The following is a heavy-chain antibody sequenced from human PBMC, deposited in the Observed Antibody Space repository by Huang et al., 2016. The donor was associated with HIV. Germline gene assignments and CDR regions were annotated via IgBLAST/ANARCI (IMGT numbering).Heavy chain of an antibody. CDR1: GGSITGGSYY. Sequence: ESGPGLVKPSQTLSLTCTVSGGSITGGSYYWSGIRQPAGKGLEWIGHIYSSGSTSQNPSRNSRVIISFDTSKNQVSLRLGSVTAADTAVYYCARVRSGTSYYKYMAVWGKGTTVTVSS. V-gene: IGHV4-61*09. CDR3: ARVRSGTSYYKYMAV. J-gene: IGHJ6*03. D-gene: IGHD1-26*01. CDR2: IYSSGST.